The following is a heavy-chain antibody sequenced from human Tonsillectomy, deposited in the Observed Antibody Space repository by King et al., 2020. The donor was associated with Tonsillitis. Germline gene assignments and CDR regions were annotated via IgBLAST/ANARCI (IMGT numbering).Heavy chain of an antibody. V-gene: IGHV4-39*07. D-gene: IGHD3-16*02. CDR2: ICYSGST. CDR3: VRGNDYVWGTYRTVFDY. CDR1: GGSISSSTYY. J-gene: IGHJ4*02. Sequence: QLQESGAGLVKPSESLSLTCTVSGGSISSSTYYWGWIRQPPGEGLEWIGSICYSGSTYYNPSLKSRVTISVDTTKNQFSLKLSSVTAADTAVYYCVRGNDYVWGTYRTVFDYWGQGTLVTVSS.